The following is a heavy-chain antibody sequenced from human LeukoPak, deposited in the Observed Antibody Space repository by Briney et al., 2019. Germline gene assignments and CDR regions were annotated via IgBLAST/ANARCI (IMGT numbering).Heavy chain of an antibody. CDR2: INTNTGNP. CDR1: GYTFTIYG. Sequence: ASVKVSCKASGYTFTIYGMNWVRQAPGQGLEWMGWINTNTGNPTYAQGFTGRFVFSLDTSVSTAYLQISSLKAEDTAVYYCARAEAAAGTPRDDYWGQGTLVTVSS. J-gene: IGHJ4*02. V-gene: IGHV7-4-1*02. CDR3: ARAEAAAGTPRDDY. D-gene: IGHD6-13*01.